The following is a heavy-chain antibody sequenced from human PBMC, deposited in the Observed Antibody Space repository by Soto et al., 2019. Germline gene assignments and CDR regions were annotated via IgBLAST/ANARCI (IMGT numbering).Heavy chain of an antibody. CDR2: INWDDDK. D-gene: IGHD3-10*01. Sequence: SGPTLVNATQTLTLTCTFSGFSLSTRAMCVSWIRQSPGKALEWLALINWDDDKYYNTSLKTRLTISKDTSKNQVVLTMTNMDPVDTATYYCARIPGYYGSQSYTFFDYWGPGTLVPVSS. CDR3: ARIPGYYGSQSYTFFDY. V-gene: IGHV2-70*01. CDR1: GFSLSTRAMC. J-gene: IGHJ4*02.